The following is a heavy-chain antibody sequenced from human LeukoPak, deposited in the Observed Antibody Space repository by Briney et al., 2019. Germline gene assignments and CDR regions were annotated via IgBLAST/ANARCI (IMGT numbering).Heavy chain of an antibody. V-gene: IGHV4-59*08. CDR1: GGXISSYY. J-gene: IGHJ4*02. Sequence: SETLSLTCSVSGGXISSYYWSWIRQPPGKGLEWIGYIYYSGSTNYNPSLKSRLTISVDTSKNQFSLKLSSVTAADTAVYYCARHVFGDDSYFDYWGQGTLVTVSS. D-gene: IGHD3-10*01. CDR3: ARHVFGDDSYFDY. CDR2: IYYSGST.